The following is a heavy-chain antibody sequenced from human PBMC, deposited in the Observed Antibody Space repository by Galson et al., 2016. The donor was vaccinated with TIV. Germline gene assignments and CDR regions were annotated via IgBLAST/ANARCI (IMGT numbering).Heavy chain of an antibody. D-gene: IGHD3-3*01. J-gene: IGHJ5*02. CDR3: ARVERIAIFGVLTVGQFDP. CDR1: GDSISSYY. Sequence: SETLSLTCTVSGDSISSYYWSWIRQPPGKGLEWIGCMYYSGRTNFYNPSLKSRVTISVDTSKNQFSLKWTSVTAADTAVYYCARVERIAIFGVLTVGQFDPWGQGTLVTVSS. CDR2: MYYSGRT. V-gene: IGHV4-59*12.